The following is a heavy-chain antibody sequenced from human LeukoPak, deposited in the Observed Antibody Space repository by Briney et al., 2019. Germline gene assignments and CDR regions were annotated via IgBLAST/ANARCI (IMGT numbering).Heavy chain of an antibody. CDR1: GFTISNNG. D-gene: IGHD3-10*01. Sequence: PGGSLSLSCAASGFTISNNGMHWDRQAPGKGLEWVAFIRYDGSYKKYADSVKGRFTIYRDNSKNKLYVQMNSLGAEDTAVYYCAEDGWVRGPDYYYYLDVWGKGTTVTISS. CDR2: IRYDGSYK. J-gene: IGHJ6*03. CDR3: AEDGWVRGPDYYYYLDV. V-gene: IGHV3-30*02.